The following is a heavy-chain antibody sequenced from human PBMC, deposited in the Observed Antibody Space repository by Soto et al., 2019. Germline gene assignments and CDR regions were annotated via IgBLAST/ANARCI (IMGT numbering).Heavy chain of an antibody. V-gene: IGHV1-69*08. CDR1: GGTFSSYT. CDR3: ARDHGNCGGDCCFDY. J-gene: IGHJ4*02. D-gene: IGHD2-21*01. Sequence: QVQLVQSGAEVKKPGSSVKVSCKASGGTFSSYTISWVRQAPGQGVEWMGRIIPILGISNYAQKFQGRVTTTADKSTSTAYMELRSLRSEDTAVYYCARDHGNCGGDCCFDYWGQGTLVTVSS. CDR2: IIPILGIS.